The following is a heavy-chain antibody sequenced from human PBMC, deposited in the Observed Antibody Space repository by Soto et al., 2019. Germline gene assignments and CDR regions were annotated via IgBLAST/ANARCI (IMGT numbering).Heavy chain of an antibody. CDR3: AKGKSTGDIDWFDP. D-gene: IGHD3-10*01. J-gene: IGHJ5*02. V-gene: IGHV3-23*01. CDR2: LIGGHYGT. Sequence: PGVSLRLACTASGFHPHNYAMAWVRQAPGKGLEWVSTLIGGHYGTAYSYSVKGRFTVSRDNSKNCLYLQMNSLGVEDTAMYFCAKGKSTGDIDWFDPWGQGSLVTVSS. CDR1: GFHPHNYA.